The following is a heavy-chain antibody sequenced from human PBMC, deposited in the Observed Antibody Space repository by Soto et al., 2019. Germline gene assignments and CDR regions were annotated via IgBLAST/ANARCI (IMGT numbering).Heavy chain of an antibody. CDR2: INAGNGNT. V-gene: IGHV1-3*01. Sequence: QVQLVQSGAEVKKPGASVKVSCKASGYTFTSYAMHWVRQAPGQRLEWMGWINAGNGNTKYSQKFQGRVTITRDTSASTAYMELSSLRSEDTAVYYCAREFSSSWYPPKTYGMDVWGQGTTVTVSS. D-gene: IGHD6-13*01. J-gene: IGHJ6*02. CDR3: AREFSSSWYPPKTYGMDV. CDR1: GYTFTSYA.